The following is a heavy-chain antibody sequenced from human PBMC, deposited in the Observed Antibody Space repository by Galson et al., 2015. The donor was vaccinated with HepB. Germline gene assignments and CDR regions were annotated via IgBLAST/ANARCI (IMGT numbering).Heavy chain of an antibody. CDR2: INTNTGNP. D-gene: IGHD2-8*02. CDR3: ASGAPTGGVYYYFYYMDV. CDR1: GYTFTSYA. J-gene: IGHJ6*03. V-gene: IGHV7-4-1*02. Sequence: SVKVSCKASGYTFTSYAMNWVRQAPGQGLEWMGWINTNTGNPTYAQGFTGRFLFSLDTSVSTAYLQISSLKAEDTAVYYCASGAPTGGVYYYFYYMDVWGQGTTVTVSS.